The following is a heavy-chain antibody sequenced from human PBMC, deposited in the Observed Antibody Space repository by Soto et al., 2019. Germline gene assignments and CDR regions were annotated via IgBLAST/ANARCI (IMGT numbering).Heavy chain of an antibody. Sequence: PGGSLRLSCAASGFAFSYYWMHWVRQAQGKGLVWVSRINTDGSTTTYADSVKGRFTISRDNAKNTLYLQMNSLRAEDTAVYYCAAVGVVAGIRYYYYGMDVWGQGTTVTVSS. D-gene: IGHD6-19*01. CDR2: INTDGSTT. CDR1: GFAFSYYW. V-gene: IGHV3-74*03. CDR3: AAVGVVAGIRYYYYGMDV. J-gene: IGHJ6*02.